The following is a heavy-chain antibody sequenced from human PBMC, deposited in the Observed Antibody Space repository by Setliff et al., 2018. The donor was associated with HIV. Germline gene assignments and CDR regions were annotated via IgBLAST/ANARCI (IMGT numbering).Heavy chain of an antibody. CDR1: GGSFRGYY. D-gene: IGHD2-8*01. Sequence: PSETLSLTCAVYGGSFRGYYWSWIRQPAGKGLEWIGRIHTSGSTYYNPSLKSRVTISVDTSKKQFSLKLDSVTAADTAVYYCASSMGSHDAFDIWGQGTMVTVSS. CDR3: ASSMGSHDAFDI. CDR2: IHTSGST. J-gene: IGHJ3*02. V-gene: IGHV4-59*10.